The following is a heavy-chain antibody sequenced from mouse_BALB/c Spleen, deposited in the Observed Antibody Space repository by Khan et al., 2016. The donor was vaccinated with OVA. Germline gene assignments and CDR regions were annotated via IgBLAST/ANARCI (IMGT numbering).Heavy chain of an antibody. Sequence: EVELVESGGDLVEPGGSLKLSCAASGFTFSSYSMSWVRQTPVKRLEWVATISSGGDYTYYPDIVKGRFTISRDNAKNTLYLQMSSLKSEDTAMYYCASHLTGSFAYWGQGTLVAVSA. V-gene: IGHV5-6*01. CDR1: GFTFSSYS. CDR2: ISSGGDYT. CDR3: ASHLTGSFAY. J-gene: IGHJ3*01. D-gene: IGHD4-1*01.